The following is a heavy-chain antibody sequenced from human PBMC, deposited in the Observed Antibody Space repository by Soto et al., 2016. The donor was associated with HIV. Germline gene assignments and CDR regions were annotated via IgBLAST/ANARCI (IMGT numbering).Heavy chain of an antibody. CDR2: LNWNGATT. Sequence: EVHLVESGGGVVRPGGSLRLSCAASGFNFDDYGMSWVRQAPGKGLEWIAGLNWNGATTAYADSVKGRFSISRDNAKNSLYLQMNSLRADDTAVYFCARGRPTQDYRGQGTMVTVSS. CDR1: GFNFDDYG. CDR3: ARGRPTQDY. V-gene: IGHV3-20*04. J-gene: IGHJ4*02. D-gene: IGHD4-17*01.